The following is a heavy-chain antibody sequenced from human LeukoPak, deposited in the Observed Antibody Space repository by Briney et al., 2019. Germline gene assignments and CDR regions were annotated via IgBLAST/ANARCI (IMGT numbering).Heavy chain of an antibody. CDR1: GFTFSSYA. CDR3: ARASATSWRSVYMDV. Sequence: GGSLRLSCAASGFTFSSYAMSWVRQAPGKGLEWVANIKQDGSEKYYVDSVKGRLTISRDNDKNSLYLQMNSLRVEDTAVYYCARASATSWRSVYMDVWGKGTTVTVSS. V-gene: IGHV3-7*04. J-gene: IGHJ6*03. D-gene: IGHD2-2*01. CDR2: IKQDGSEK.